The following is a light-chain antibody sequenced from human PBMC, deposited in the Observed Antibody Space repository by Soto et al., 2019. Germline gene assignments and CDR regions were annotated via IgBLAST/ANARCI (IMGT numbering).Light chain of an antibody. CDR2: LGS. CDR1: RNLLHSNGYYY. V-gene: IGKV2-28*01. Sequence: EIVLTQSPLSLPAPPGEPASISCRSSRNLLHSNGYYYLDWYLQKPGQSPQLLIYLGSNRASGVPDRFSGSGSGTDFTLTISRVEAEDVGVYFCAQGLATPFTFGGGTKVDIK. CDR3: AQGLATPFT. J-gene: IGKJ4*01.